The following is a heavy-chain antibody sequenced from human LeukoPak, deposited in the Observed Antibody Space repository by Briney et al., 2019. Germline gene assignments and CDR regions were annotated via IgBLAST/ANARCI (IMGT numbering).Heavy chain of an antibody. CDR3: ATDAH. CDR2: IYSGGST. Sequence: PAASLRLSSAASGFTVSNNYISWVRQAPGKGLEWFSLIYSGGSTYYADSVKGRFRISRDNSKNTLFLQMNSLRAEDTAVYYCATDAHWGQGTLVTVSS. J-gene: IGHJ4*02. V-gene: IGHV3-53*01. CDR1: GFTVSNNY.